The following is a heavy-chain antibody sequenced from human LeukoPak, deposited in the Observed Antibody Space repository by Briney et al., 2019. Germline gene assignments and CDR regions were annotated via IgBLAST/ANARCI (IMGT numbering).Heavy chain of an antibody. Sequence: GGSLRLSCAASGFTFSSYWMHWVRHARGKWLVCVSRINSDGSSTSYADSVKGRFTISRDNAKNTLYLQMNSLKTEDTAVYYCTTALIVGAEDYYFDYWGQGTLVTVSS. V-gene: IGHV3-74*01. CDR1: GFTFSSYW. J-gene: IGHJ4*02. CDR2: INSDGSST. D-gene: IGHD1-26*01. CDR3: TTALIVGAEDYYFDY.